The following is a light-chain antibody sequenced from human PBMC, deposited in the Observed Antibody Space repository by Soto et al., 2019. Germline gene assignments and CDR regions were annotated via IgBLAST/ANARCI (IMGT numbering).Light chain of an antibody. CDR2: STS. V-gene: IGLV7-43*01. CDR1: TGAVTSGYY. CDR3: LLYYGGPRV. J-gene: IGLJ3*02. Sequence: QAVVTQEPSLTVSPGGTVTLTCASSTGAVTSGYYPNWFQQKPGQAARALIYSTSNKQSWTPARFSGSLLGGKAALTLSGAQPEDEAEYYCLLYYGGPRVFGGGTKLTVL.